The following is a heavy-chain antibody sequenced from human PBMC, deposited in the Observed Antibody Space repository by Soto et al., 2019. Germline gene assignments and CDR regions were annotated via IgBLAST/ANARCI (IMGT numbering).Heavy chain of an antibody. Sequence: ASVKVSCKASGYTFTNYAIHWVRQAPGQRLEWMGWINGGNGNTKYSQKFQGRATITRDTSASTAYMELSSLRSEDTAVYYCARGERYYYDTSGYFGFDYWGQGTLVTVSS. CDR2: INGGNGNT. D-gene: IGHD3-22*01. CDR3: ARGERYYYDTSGYFGFDY. CDR1: GYTFTNYA. J-gene: IGHJ4*02. V-gene: IGHV1-3*01.